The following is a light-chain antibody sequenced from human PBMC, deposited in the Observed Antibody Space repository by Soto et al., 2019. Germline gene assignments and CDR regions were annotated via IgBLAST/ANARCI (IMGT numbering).Light chain of an antibody. CDR2: DTS. CDR1: QSASSY. Sequence: EIVLTQSPASPSLSPGERATLSWRSSQSASSYLAWYQQKPGQAPRTLIYDTSNRATGIPARFSGSGSGTDFTLTISRLETEDFAVYYCQQRSNWPPAWTCGQGNKVDI. J-gene: IGKJ1*01. V-gene: IGKV3-11*01. CDR3: QQRSNWPPAWT.